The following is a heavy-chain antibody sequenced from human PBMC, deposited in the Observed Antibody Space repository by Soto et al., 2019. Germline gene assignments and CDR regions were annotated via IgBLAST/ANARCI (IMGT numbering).Heavy chain of an antibody. Sequence: PGGSLRLSCAASGFTFSSYWMHWVRQAPGKGLVWVSRINSDGSSTSYADSVKGRFTISRDNAKNTLYLQMNSLRAEDTAVYYCARVEVYDSWSGYYQNYYGMDVWGQGTTVTFSS. J-gene: IGHJ6*02. CDR3: ARVEVYDSWSGYYQNYYGMDV. CDR1: GFTFSSYW. V-gene: IGHV3-74*01. D-gene: IGHD3-3*01. CDR2: INSDGSST.